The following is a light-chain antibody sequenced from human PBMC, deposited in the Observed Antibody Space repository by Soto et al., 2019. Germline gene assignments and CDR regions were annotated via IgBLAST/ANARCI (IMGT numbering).Light chain of an antibody. Sequence: DIQLTQSPSFLSASVGDRVTITCRASQGISSYLAWYQQKPGEAPKFLIYAASTLRGGVPSRFSGSGSGTEIPITISSLQPEDFATYYCQGLNDYPITFGHGTRLEIK. CDR3: QGLNDYPIT. CDR1: QGISSY. J-gene: IGKJ5*01. CDR2: AAS. V-gene: IGKV1-9*01.